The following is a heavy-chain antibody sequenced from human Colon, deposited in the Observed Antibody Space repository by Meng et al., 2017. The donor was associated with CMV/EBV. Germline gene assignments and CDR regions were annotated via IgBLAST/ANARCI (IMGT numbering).Heavy chain of an antibody. J-gene: IGHJ5*02. V-gene: IGHV3-11*01. D-gene: IGHD1-26*01. CDR1: GFTFRDYY. CDR3: ARELNVVVGLRWFDP. Sequence: SGFTFRDYYRSWIRQAPGKGLEWVSYISSSGTTIYYTDSVKGRFTISRDNAKNSLHLQMDSLRAEDTAVYYCARELNVVVGLRWFDPWGPGTLVTVSS. CDR2: ISSSGTTI.